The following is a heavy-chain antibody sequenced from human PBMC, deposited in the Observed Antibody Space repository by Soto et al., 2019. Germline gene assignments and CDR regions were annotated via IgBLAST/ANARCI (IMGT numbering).Heavy chain of an antibody. D-gene: IGHD2-15*01. V-gene: IGHV1-69*13. CDR2: IIPIFGTA. J-gene: IGHJ5*02. CDR1: GGTFSSYA. Sequence: ASVKVSCKASGGTFSSYATSWVRQAPGQGLEWMGGIIPIFGTANYAQKFQGRVTITADESTSTAYMELSSLRSEDTAVYYCARDRRPYAPYCSGGSCSGGWFDPWRQGTLVTVSS. CDR3: ARDRRPYAPYCSGGSCSGGWFDP.